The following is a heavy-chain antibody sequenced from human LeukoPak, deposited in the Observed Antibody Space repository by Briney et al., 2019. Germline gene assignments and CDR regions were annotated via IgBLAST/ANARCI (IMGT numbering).Heavy chain of an antibody. J-gene: IGHJ4*02. V-gene: IGHV3-48*02. CDR1: GFTFSTYS. D-gene: IGHD6-19*01. Sequence: GGSLRLSCAASGFTFSTYSMNWVRQAPGKGLEWISYSNAAGSPVSYAESVQGRFTISRDNAKNSLYLEMNSLRDDDTAVYYCARDRSLSVAGTFDFWGQGSLVTVSS. CDR2: SNAAGSPV. CDR3: ARDRSLSVAGTFDF.